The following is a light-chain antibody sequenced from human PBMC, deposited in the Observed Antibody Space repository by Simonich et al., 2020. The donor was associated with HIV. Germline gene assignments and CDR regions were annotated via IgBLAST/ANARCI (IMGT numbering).Light chain of an antibody. CDR1: QSVLYSSNNKNY. Sequence: DIVMTQSPDSLAVSLGERATINCKSSQSVLYSSNNKNYLAWYQQKPGTPPKLLIYWASTRESGVPDRFSGSGSGTDFTLTISSLQAEDVAVYYCQQYYSTPRTFGQGTKLEIK. CDR2: WAS. CDR3: QQYYSTPRT. J-gene: IGKJ2*01. V-gene: IGKV4-1*01.